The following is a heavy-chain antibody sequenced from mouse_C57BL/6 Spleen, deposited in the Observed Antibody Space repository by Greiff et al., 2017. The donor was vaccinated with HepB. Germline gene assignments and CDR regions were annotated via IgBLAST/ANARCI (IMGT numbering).Heavy chain of an antibody. J-gene: IGHJ4*01. V-gene: IGHV8-8*01. CDR1: GFSLSTFGMG. CDR3: ARMRDYDYDPYAMDY. CDR2: SWWDDDK. D-gene: IGHD2-4*01. Sequence: QVTLKESGPGILQPSQTLSLTCSFSGFSLSTFGMGVGWLRQPSGKGLEWLAHSWWDDDKYYNPALKSRLTIPKDTSKNQVFLKIANVDTADTATYYCARMRDYDYDPYAMDYWGQGTSVTVSS.